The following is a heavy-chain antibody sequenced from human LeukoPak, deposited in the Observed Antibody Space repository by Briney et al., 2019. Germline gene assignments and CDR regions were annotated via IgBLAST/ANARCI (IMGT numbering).Heavy chain of an antibody. CDR2: TYYRSKWYN. CDR1: GDSVSSNSAA. V-gene: IGHV6-1*01. Sequence: SQTLSLTCAISGDSVSSNSAAWNWIRQSPSRGLEWLGRTYYRSKWYNDYAVSVKSRITINPEASKNQFSLQLNSVTPADTAVYYCVREKYCSRTSCFDFWGQGTLVTVSS. D-gene: IGHD2-2*01. CDR3: VREKYCSRTSCFDF. J-gene: IGHJ4*02.